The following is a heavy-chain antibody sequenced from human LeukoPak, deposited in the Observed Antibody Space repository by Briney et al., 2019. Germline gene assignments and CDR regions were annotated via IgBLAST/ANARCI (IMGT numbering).Heavy chain of an antibody. V-gene: IGHV1-18*01. J-gene: IGHJ4*02. Sequence: ASVKVSCKASGYPFTTYGLSWVRQAPGQGLEWMGQISGNDGETKNAQKFQGRLTMTTDIATRTAYMELTSLRSDDTAVYYCARDVPDFWSGFDYWGQGTLVTVSP. CDR2: ISGNDGET. CDR3: ARDVPDFWSGFDY. D-gene: IGHD3-3*01. CDR1: GYPFTTYG.